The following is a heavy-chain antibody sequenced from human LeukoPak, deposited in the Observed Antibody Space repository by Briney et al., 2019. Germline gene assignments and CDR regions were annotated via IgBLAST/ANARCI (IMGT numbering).Heavy chain of an antibody. V-gene: IGHV4-34*01. Sequence: SETLSLTCDVYGGSFSGYYWTWIRQPPGKGLEWIGEINHSGSTNYNPSLKSRVTMSVDTSKNQFSLELTSLTAADTAVYFCVALLGSGSIVGYYFYYIDVWGEGTTVTVSS. D-gene: IGHD3-10*01. CDR3: VALLGSGSIVGYYFYYIDV. J-gene: IGHJ6*03. CDR2: INHSGST. CDR1: GGSFSGYY.